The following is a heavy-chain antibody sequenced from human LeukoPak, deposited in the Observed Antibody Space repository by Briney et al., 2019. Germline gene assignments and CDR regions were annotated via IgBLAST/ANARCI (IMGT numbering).Heavy chain of an antibody. D-gene: IGHD2-2*01. Sequence: ASVKVSCRASGYTFTSYGISWVRQAPGQGLEWMGWISAYNGNTNYAQKLQGRLTMSRDTSTSTAYMELASPSSDDTAVYCCARLGYCSSTSCYNWFDPWGQGTLVTVSS. CDR2: ISAYNGNT. CDR3: ARLGYCSSTSCYNWFDP. J-gene: IGHJ5*02. V-gene: IGHV1-18*01. CDR1: GYTFTSYG.